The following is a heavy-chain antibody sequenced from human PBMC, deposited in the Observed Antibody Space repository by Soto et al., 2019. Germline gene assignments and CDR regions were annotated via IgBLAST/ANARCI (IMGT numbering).Heavy chain of an antibody. CDR3: ATSKRYCSGGSCNSPYY. Sequence: SETLSLTCAVYGGSFSGYYWTWIRQPPGTGLEWIGEINHSGSTNYNPSLKSRVTISVDTSKNQFSLKLTSVTAEDTAVYYCATSKRYCSGGSCNSPYYWGQGTLVTVSS. V-gene: IGHV4-34*01. CDR1: GGSFSGYY. D-gene: IGHD2-15*01. CDR2: INHSGST. J-gene: IGHJ4*02.